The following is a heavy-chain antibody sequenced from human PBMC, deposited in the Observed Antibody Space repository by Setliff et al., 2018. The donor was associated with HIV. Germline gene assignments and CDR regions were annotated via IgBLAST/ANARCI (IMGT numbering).Heavy chain of an antibody. J-gene: IGHJ1*01. V-gene: IGHV4-34*01. Sequence: SETLSLTCAVFGGSFTDIGGSFTDYYWIWIRQPPGKGLEWIGEINHSGRIDHNPSLKSRVTISVDTSKNQFSLKLSSVTAADTSVYYCARGPPPTYDILTDYFVAEYFQQWGQGTLVTVSS. D-gene: IGHD3-9*01. CDR2: INHSGRI. CDR3: ARGPPPTYDILTDYFVAEYFQQ. CDR1: GGSFTDIGGSFTDYY.